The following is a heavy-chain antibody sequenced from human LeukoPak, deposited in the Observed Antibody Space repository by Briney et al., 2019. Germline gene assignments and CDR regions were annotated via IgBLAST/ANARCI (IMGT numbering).Heavy chain of an antibody. Sequence: GGSLRLSCAASGFTFSSYAMSWVRQAPGKGREWVSAISGSGGSTYYADSVKGRFTISRDNSKNTLYLQMNSLRAEDTAVYYCAKDRAAAGTGLPDYWGQGTLVTVSS. J-gene: IGHJ4*02. D-gene: IGHD6-13*01. CDR1: GFTFSSYA. CDR3: AKDRAAAGTGLPDY. CDR2: ISGSGGST. V-gene: IGHV3-23*01.